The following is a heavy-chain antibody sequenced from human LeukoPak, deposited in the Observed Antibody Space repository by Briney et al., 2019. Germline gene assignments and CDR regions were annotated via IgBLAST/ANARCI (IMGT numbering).Heavy chain of an antibody. CDR1: GFTFDDYA. D-gene: IGHD2-2*01. CDR2: ISWNSGSI. CDR3: AKSVVPAAIFYFDY. V-gene: IGHV3-9*01. J-gene: IGHJ4*02. Sequence: PGGSLRLSCAASGFTFDDYAMHWVRQAPGKGLEWVSGISWNSGSIGYADSVKGRFTISRDNAKNSLYLQMNSLRAEDTALYYCAKSVVPAAIFYFDYWGQGTLVTVSS.